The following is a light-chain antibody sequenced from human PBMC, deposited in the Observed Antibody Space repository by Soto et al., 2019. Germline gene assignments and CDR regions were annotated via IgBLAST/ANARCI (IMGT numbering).Light chain of an antibody. CDR1: SSDVGSYNL. Sequence: QSALNQPASVSGSPGQSITISCTGTSSDVGSYNLVSWYQQHPGKAPKLMIYEGSKRPSGVSNRFSGSKSGITASLTISGLQAEDEADYYCCSYAGSSTWVFGGGTKLTVL. J-gene: IGLJ3*02. CDR3: CSYAGSSTWV. V-gene: IGLV2-23*01. CDR2: EGS.